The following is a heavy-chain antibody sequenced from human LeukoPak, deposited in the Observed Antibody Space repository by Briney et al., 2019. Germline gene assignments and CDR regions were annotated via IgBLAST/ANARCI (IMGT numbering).Heavy chain of an antibody. CDR1: GGSIKNYY. CDR3: ARVWAGQDAFDI. D-gene: IGHD6-19*01. Sequence: PSETLSLTCTVSGGSIKNYYWSWIRQPPGKGLEWIGYIYYSGPTNYNPSLERRVTISVDRAKNQFSLKLRSVTAADTGIYYCARVWAGQDAFDIWGQGTMVTVSS. J-gene: IGHJ3*02. CDR2: IYYSGPT. V-gene: IGHV4-59*01.